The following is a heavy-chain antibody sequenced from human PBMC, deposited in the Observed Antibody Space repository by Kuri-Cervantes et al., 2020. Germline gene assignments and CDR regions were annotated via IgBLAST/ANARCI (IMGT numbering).Heavy chain of an antibody. V-gene: IGHV4-59*01. Sequence: GSLRLSCTVSGGSISSYYWNWIRQPPGKGPEWMGYISYAGTTNYHPSLKSRVTISVDTSKNQFSLKLSSVTAADTAVYYRARVRRGTTAIEYWYFDLWGRGTLVTVSS. CDR3: ARVRRGTTAIEYWYFDL. CDR2: ISYAGTT. D-gene: IGHD4-17*01. J-gene: IGHJ2*01. CDR1: GGSISSYY.